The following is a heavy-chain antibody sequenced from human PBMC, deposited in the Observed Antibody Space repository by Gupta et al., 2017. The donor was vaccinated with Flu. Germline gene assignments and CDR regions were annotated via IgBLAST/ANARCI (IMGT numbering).Heavy chain of an antibody. J-gene: IGHJ4*02. CDR1: GFPFSVYW. D-gene: IGHD1-26*01. V-gene: IGHV3-74*03. CDR3: SKXSGGYHWMNNFDS. CDR2: VNRDGSSQ. Sequence: EVQLVESGGGLVHSGGSLRLSCAASGFPFSVYWMNWVRQAPGMGMMWVSRVNRDGSSQPYADCEKGRFTISRDNAKNTFYPQMESLREDDXAXYFCSKXSGGYHWMNNFDSWVQGSL.